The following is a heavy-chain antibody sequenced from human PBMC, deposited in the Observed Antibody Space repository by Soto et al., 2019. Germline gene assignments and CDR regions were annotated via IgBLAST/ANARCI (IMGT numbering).Heavy chain of an antibody. CDR1: GFSLTTYGLG. J-gene: IGHJ4*02. Sequence: QITLKESGPTLVKPTQTLTLTCTFSGFSLTTYGLGVGWIRQPPGKALEFLALIYWDDDKRFSPSLRTRLTITKDTSKYQVVLTMTNMDPVDTSTYYCARIRRYDSGRYYQDYWGQGTRITVSS. CDR2: IYWDDDK. D-gene: IGHD3-10*01. CDR3: ARIRRYDSGRYYQDY. V-gene: IGHV2-5*02.